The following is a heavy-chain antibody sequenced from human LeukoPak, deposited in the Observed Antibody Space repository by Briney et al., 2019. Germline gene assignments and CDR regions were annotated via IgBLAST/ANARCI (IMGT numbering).Heavy chain of an antibody. CDR2: ISHDDSNK. V-gene: IGHV3-30-3*01. Sequence: GGSLRLSCAASGFTFSTYAMHWVRQAPGKGLEWVAVISHDDSNKYYADSVKGRFTISRDNSKNTLYLQMNSLRAEDTAIYYCARDGSDWGQGTLVTASS. CDR3: ARDGSD. J-gene: IGHJ4*02. CDR1: GFTFSTYA.